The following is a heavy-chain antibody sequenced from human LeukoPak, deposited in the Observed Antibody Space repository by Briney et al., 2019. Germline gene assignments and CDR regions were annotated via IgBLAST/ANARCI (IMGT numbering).Heavy chain of an antibody. J-gene: IGHJ6*03. CDR2: IGGSCGST. V-gene: IGHV3-23*01. D-gene: IGHD6-13*01. CDR3: ARDCCGSSHFYYYYMDV. CDR1: GFLFSIYA. Sequence: GGSLRLLCAASGFLFSIYAMSWVRQARGKGLEGVSAIGGSCGSTDYADSVKGRFTISRDNAKNSLYLQMNSLRAEDTALYYCARDCCGSSHFYYYYMDVWGKGTTVTVSS.